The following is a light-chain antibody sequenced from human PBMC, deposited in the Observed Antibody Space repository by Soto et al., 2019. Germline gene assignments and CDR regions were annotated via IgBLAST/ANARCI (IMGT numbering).Light chain of an antibody. V-gene: IGKV1-9*01. CDR2: AAS. Sequence: DTQLTQSPSFLSASVGDRVTITCRASQDVSRSLGWYQQKPGKAPSLLISAASTLQSGVPSRFSGSGSGTDFTLTISSLQPEDFATYYCQQLNSYPRTFGQGTKVDIK. CDR1: QDVSRS. J-gene: IGKJ1*01. CDR3: QQLNSYPRT.